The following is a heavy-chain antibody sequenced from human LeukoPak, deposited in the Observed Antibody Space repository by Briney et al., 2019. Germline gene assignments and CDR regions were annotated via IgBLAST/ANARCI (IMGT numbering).Heavy chain of an antibody. V-gene: IGHV4-61*02. Sequence: SETLSLTCTVSGGSISSGSYYWSWIRQPAGKGLEWIGRIYSSGSTNYNPSLKSRVTISADTSKNQFSLKLSSVTAADTAVYYCARVSVYYDSSGYSIGYWGQGTLVTVSS. CDR1: GGSISSGSYY. CDR2: IYSSGST. J-gene: IGHJ4*02. D-gene: IGHD3-22*01. CDR3: ARVSVYYDSSGYSIGY.